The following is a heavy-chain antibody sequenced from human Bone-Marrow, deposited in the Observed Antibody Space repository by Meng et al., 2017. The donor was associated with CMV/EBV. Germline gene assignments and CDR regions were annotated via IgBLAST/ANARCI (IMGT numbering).Heavy chain of an antibody. J-gene: IGHJ4*02. D-gene: IGHD4-17*01. CDR3: AREGDEEYGDYPFPTN. CDR2: IYHSGST. V-gene: IGHV4-38-2*02. CDR1: GYSISSGYY. Sequence: SETLSLTCTVSGYSISSGYYWGWIRQPPGKGLEWIGSIYHSGSTYYNPSLKSRVTISVDTSKNQFPLKLSSVTAADTAVYYCAREGDEEYGDYPFPTNWGQGTLVTVSS.